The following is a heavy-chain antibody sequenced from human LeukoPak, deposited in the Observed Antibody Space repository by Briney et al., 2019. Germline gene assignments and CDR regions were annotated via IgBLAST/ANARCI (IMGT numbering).Heavy chain of an antibody. CDR1: RFTFSSYE. Sequence: PGGSLRLSCAASRFTFSSYEMNWVRQAPGKGLEWVSYISSSGSTIYYADSVKGRFTISRDNAKNSLYLQMNSLRAEDTAVYYCALRGSGSLGYFDYWGQGTLVTVSS. CDR3: ALRGSGSLGYFDY. V-gene: IGHV3-48*03. J-gene: IGHJ4*02. D-gene: IGHD3-10*01. CDR2: ISSSGSTI.